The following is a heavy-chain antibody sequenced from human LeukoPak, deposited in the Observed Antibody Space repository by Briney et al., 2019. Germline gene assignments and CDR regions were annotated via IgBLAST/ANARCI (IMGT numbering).Heavy chain of an antibody. CDR1: GFTFSSYG. CDR2: ISHSGGST. J-gene: IGHJ4*02. CDR3: AKGGTSVTRYVDY. V-gene: IGHV3-23*01. Sequence: GGTLRLSCAASGFTFSSYGMSWVRQAPGKGLEWVSAISHSGGSTYYAESVKGRFTISRDNSKNTLYLQMNSLRAEDTAVYYCAKGGTSVTRYVDYWGQGTLVTVSS. D-gene: IGHD4-17*01.